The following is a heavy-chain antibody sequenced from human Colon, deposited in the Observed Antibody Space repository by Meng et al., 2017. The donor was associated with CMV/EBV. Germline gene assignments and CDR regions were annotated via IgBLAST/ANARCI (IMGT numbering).Heavy chain of an antibody. D-gene: IGHD3-22*01. CDR1: SYY. CDR3: TRDPPYFYDSSRNYPDDAVEI. Sequence: SYYWGWIRQPAEKRLEWIGRIYTGGSTSYNPSLKSRVTISVDKSKNQFSLELSSVTAADTAVYFCTRDPPYFYDSSRNYPDDAVEIWGQGTMVTVSS. CDR2: IYTGGST. V-gene: IGHV4-61*02. J-gene: IGHJ3*02.